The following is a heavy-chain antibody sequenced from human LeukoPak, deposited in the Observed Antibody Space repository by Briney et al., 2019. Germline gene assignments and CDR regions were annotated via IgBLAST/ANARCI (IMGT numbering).Heavy chain of an antibody. Sequence: ASVKVSCKASGYTFTGYYMHWVRQAPGQGLEGMGWINPNSGGTNYAQKFQGRVTMTRDTSISTAYMELSRLRSDDTAVYYCARDRLFQTRLTRYFDYWGQGTLVTVSS. CDR3: ARDRLFQTRLTRYFDY. J-gene: IGHJ4*02. CDR2: INPNSGGT. CDR1: GYTFTGYY. V-gene: IGHV1-2*02. D-gene: IGHD2-15*01.